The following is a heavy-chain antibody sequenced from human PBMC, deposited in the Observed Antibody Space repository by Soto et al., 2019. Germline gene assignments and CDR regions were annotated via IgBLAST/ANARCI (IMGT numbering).Heavy chain of an antibody. J-gene: IGHJ4*02. CDR2: ISYDGSNK. D-gene: IGHD3-16*01. Sequence: QVQLVESGGGVVQPGRSLRLSCAASGFTFSSYGVPWVRQAPGKGLERVAVISYDGSNKYYADSVKGRFTISRDNSKNTLYLHMNGLRAEDTAVYYCAKEFSVPGAKPSSGENWGQGTLVTVSS. V-gene: IGHV3-30*18. CDR1: GFTFSSYG. CDR3: AKEFSVPGAKPSSGEN.